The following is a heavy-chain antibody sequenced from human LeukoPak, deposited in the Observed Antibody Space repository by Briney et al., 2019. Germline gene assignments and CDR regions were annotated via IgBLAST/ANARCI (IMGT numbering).Heavy chain of an antibody. J-gene: IGHJ4*02. V-gene: IGHV1-18*01. Sequence: ASVKVSCKASGYTFTSYGISWVRQAPGQGLECMGWISAYNGNINYAQKLQGRVTMTTDTSTSTAYMELRSLRSDDTAVYYCAREPVNGDHFDYWGQGTLVTVSS. CDR1: GYTFTSYG. CDR2: ISAYNGNI. CDR3: AREPVNGDHFDY. D-gene: IGHD4-17*01.